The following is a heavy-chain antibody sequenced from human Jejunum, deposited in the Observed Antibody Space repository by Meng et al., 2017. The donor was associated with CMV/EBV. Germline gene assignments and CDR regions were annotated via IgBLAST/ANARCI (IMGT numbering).Heavy chain of an antibody. J-gene: IGHJ6*02. D-gene: IGHD5/OR15-5a*01. Sequence: DPGKGLEWVSNISSSATTIYYADPVKGRFTVSRDNAKNSLFLQMNSLGAEDTAVYYCARDEVSIMYYGMDVWGQGTTVTVSS. CDR3: ARDEVSIMYYGMDV. V-gene: IGHV3-11*04. CDR2: ISSSATTI.